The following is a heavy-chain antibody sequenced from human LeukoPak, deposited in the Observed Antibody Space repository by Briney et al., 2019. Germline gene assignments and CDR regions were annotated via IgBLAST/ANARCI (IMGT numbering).Heavy chain of an antibody. V-gene: IGHV4-59*08. CDR1: GGSISSYY. J-gene: IGHJ4*02. Sequence: PSETVSLTCTVSGGSISSYYWSWIRQPPGKGLEWIGYIYSSGSTNYNPSLKSRVTISVDTSKNQFSLKLSSVTAADTAVYYCARLVGSSWVDYWGQGTLVTVSS. D-gene: IGHD6-13*01. CDR2: IYSSGST. CDR3: ARLVGSSWVDY.